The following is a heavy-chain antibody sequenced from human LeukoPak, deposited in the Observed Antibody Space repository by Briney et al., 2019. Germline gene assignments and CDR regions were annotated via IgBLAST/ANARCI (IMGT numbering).Heavy chain of an antibody. Sequence: GSLRLSCAASGFNFIDYSMNWVRQAPGKGLAWISYIGISGGNTKYADSVKGRFTISRDKARTSLYLQMNSLRVEHTAVYYCARDHRYAFDNWGHGTLVTVSS. CDR1: GFNFIDYS. V-gene: IGHV3-48*01. D-gene: IGHD5-12*01. J-gene: IGHJ4*01. CDR2: IGISGGNT. CDR3: ARDHRYAFDN.